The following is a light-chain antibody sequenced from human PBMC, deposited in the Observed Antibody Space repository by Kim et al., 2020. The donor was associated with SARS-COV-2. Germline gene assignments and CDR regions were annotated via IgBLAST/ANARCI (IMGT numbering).Light chain of an antibody. CDR2: GSS. J-gene: IGKJ4*01. Sequence: EIVMTQYPATLSVSPGERATLSCRASQSVSSNLGWYQQKPGQAPRLLIYGSSTSATGIPARFSGSGSGTEFTLTISSLQSEDFAVYYCQQYINCPRAFGGGTKLDIK. CDR1: QSVSSN. CDR3: QQYINCPRA. V-gene: IGKV3-15*01.